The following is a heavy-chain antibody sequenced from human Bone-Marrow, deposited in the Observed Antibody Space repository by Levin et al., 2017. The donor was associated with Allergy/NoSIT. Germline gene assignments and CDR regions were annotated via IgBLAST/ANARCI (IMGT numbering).Heavy chain of an antibody. D-gene: IGHD4-23*01. J-gene: IGHJ6*02. CDR2: MNPNSGNT. V-gene: IGHV1-8*01. CDR3: ATGRDLTVVTPGYYYYYGMDV. Sequence: GESLKISCKASGYTFTSYDINWVRQATGQGLEWMGWMNPNSGNTGYAQKFQGRVTMTRNTSISTAYMELSSLRSEDTAVYYCATGRDLTVVTPGYYYYYGMDVWGQGTTVTVSS. CDR1: GYTFTSYD.